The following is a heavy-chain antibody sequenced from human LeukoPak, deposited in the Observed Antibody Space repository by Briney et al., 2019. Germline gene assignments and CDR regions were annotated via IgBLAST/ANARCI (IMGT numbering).Heavy chain of an antibody. V-gene: IGHV1-18*01. J-gene: IGHJ3*02. Sequence: GASVKVSCKASGYIFTNYGISWVRQAPGQGLEWMGWISAYSGNTNYVQKFQDRVTMTTDTSTSTAYMELSSLRSEDTAVYYCARDSMDSITIFGVVIINAFDIWGQGTMVTVSS. CDR2: ISAYSGNT. CDR1: GYIFTNYG. CDR3: ARDSMDSITIFGVVIINAFDI. D-gene: IGHD3-3*01.